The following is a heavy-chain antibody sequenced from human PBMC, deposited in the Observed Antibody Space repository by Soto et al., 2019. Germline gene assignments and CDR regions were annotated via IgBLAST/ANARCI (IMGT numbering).Heavy chain of an antibody. V-gene: IGHV1-18*01. D-gene: IGHD1-26*01. J-gene: IGHJ6*02. CDR3: ARQGSWPYYYYGLDV. Sequence: QVQLVQSGPEVRKPGASVKVSCEASGYTFTTSGISWVRQVPGQGLEWMGWISTYNGDTNSAQNFQGRVLMTADTSTGTAYMELMSLKSDDTAVYYCARQGSWPYYYYGLDVLGPGPIVTVSS. CDR2: ISTYNGDT. CDR1: GYTFTTSG.